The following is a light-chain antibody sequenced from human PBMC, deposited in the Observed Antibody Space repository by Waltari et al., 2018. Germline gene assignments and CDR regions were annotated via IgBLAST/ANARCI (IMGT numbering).Light chain of an antibody. CDR3: QSADSSGTWV. V-gene: IGLV3-25*03. J-gene: IGLJ3*02. Sequence: SYELTQPPSVSVSPGQTARITCSGDALPKQYAHWYQQKPGQAPVLVIYKDNEMTSGIPERFSGSSSGTTVTLTISGVQTEDEADYYCQSADSSGTWVFCGGTNLTVL. CDR2: KDN. CDR1: ALPKQY.